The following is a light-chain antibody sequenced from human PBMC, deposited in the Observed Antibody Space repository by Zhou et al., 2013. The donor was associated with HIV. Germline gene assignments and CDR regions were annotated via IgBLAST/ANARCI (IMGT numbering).Light chain of an antibody. CDR3: QNYNDYVWT. V-gene: IGKV1-5*03. J-gene: IGKJ1*01. CDR2: KAS. Sequence: DIQMTQSPSTLSASVGDRVTITCRASQSIGTWLAWYQHKAGKAPKLLIYKASSLQSGVPPRFSGSGSGTEFTLTISSLQPDDFATFYXQNYNDYVWTFGQG. CDR1: QSIGTW.